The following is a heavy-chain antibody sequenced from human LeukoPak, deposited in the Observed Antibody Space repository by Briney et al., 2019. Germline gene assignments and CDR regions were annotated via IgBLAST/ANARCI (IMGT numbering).Heavy chain of an antibody. CDR1: GGSISSGDYY. V-gene: IGHV4-30-4*01. CDR3: ARGARYYDSSGSKPFDP. J-gene: IGHJ5*02. CDR2: IYYSGST. D-gene: IGHD3-22*01. Sequence: SQTLSLTCTVSGGSISSGDYYWSWIRQPPGKGLEWIGYIYYSGSTYYNPSLKSRVTISVDTSKNQFSLKLSSVTAADTAVYHCARGARYYDSSGSKPFDPWGQGTLVTVSS.